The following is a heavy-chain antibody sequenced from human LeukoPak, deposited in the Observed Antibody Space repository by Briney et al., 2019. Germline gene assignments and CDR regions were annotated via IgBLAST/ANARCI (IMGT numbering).Heavy chain of an antibody. Sequence: SETLSLTCTVSGGSISSYYWSWIRQPPGKGLEWIGYIYYSGSTNYNPSLKSRVTISVDTSKNQFSLKLSSVTAADTAVYYCARDQGRYFDWSHYYYGMDVWGQGTTVTVSS. CDR3: ARDQGRYFDWSHYYYGMDV. D-gene: IGHD3-9*01. CDR2: IYYSGST. J-gene: IGHJ6*02. CDR1: GGSISSYY. V-gene: IGHV4-59*01.